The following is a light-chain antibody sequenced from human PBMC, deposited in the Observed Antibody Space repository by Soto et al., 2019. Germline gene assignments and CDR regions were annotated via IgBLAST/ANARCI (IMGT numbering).Light chain of an antibody. V-gene: IGKV3-20*01. CDR2: GAS. CDR3: QQYGSSPQYT. J-gene: IGKJ2*01. Sequence: EIVLTQSPGTLSLSPGERATLSCRASQSVSSSYLAWYQQKPGQAPRLPIYGASSRATGIPDRFSGSGSGTDFTLTISRLEPEDFAVYYCQQYGSSPQYTFGQGTKLEIK. CDR1: QSVSSSY.